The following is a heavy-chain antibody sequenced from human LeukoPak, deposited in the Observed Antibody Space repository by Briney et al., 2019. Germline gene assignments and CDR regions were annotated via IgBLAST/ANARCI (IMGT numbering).Heavy chain of an antibody. CDR2: IIPIYGIS. CDR1: VCTFINCA. V-gene: IGHV1-69*10. Sequence: SVKVSLQRSVCTFINCAISWLGPPPAQGLEWVGGIIPIYGISNYPQKAQGRVTLTADKSTSTAYVEVRSLRDEETSVYYCARSYRRYGSGSYSLDYYYGMDVWGQGTTVTVSS. J-gene: IGHJ6*02. CDR3: ARSYRRYGSGSYSLDYYYGMDV. D-gene: IGHD3-10*01.